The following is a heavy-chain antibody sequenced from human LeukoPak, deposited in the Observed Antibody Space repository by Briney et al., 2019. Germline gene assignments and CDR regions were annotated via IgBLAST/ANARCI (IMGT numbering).Heavy chain of an antibody. D-gene: IGHD2-21*02. CDR2: IIPIFNTL. J-gene: IGHJ4*02. CDR3: VRDSRNCGGDCYHFDY. V-gene: IGHV1-69*13. CDR1: GDTFGSYG. Sequence: ASVKVSCKASGDTFGSYGFYWVRQAPGQGPEWMGGIIPIFNTLKYSQKFQARVTFTADESTSTAFMELSNLRSDDTAVYYCVRDSRNCGGDCYHFDYWGQGTLVTVSP.